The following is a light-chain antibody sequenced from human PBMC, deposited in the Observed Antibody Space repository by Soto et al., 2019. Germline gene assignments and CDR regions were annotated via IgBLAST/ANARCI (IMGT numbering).Light chain of an antibody. CDR2: AVS. CDR1: QTINSK. Sequence: EILMTQSPSTLSASVGDRATITCRASQTINSKLAWYQQKPGKAPKLLIYAVSSLHSGIPSRFSGSGSGTEFTLTISSLQPDDFATYYCQQYNTFWTFGQGTKVDIK. CDR3: QQYNTFWT. V-gene: IGKV1-5*01. J-gene: IGKJ1*01.